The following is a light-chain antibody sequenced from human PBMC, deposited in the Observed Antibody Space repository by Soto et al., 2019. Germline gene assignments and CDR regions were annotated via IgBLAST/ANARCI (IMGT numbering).Light chain of an antibody. CDR3: QQYSYWPLT. Sequence: DIQMTQSPSTLSASVGDRVTITCRASHYISIWLAWYQQKPGKAPNLLIYKASTLETGVPSRFSGTGSGTEFTLTIGSLQPDDFATYDCQQYSYWPLTFGGGTKVEIK. CDR1: HYISIW. CDR2: KAS. V-gene: IGKV1-5*03. J-gene: IGKJ4*01.